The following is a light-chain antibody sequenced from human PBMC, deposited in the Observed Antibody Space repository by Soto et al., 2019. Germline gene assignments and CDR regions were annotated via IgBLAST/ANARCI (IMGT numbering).Light chain of an antibody. CDR2: GAS. Sequence: IVLTQSPGTLSLSPGERATLSCRPSQTVTSSSLAWYQQNPGQAPRLLIYGASRRATGIPDRFSGSGSGTDFTLTISRLEPGDFAIYFCQYYGSSPGTFGQGTKVEIK. CDR3: QYYGSSPGT. CDR1: QTVTSSS. V-gene: IGKV3-20*01. J-gene: IGKJ1*01.